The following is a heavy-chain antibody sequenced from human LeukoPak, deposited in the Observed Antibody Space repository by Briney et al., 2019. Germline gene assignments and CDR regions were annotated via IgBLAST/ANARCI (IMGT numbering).Heavy chain of an antibody. Sequence: GASVKVSCKASGYTFTSYDINWVRQATGQGLEWMGWMNPNSGNTGYAQKFQGRVTITRNTSISTAYMELSSLRSEDTAVHYCARVVTAMDHFDYWGQGTLVTVSS. CDR1: GYTFTSYD. J-gene: IGHJ4*02. V-gene: IGHV1-8*03. D-gene: IGHD2-21*02. CDR3: ARVVTAMDHFDY. CDR2: MNPNSGNT.